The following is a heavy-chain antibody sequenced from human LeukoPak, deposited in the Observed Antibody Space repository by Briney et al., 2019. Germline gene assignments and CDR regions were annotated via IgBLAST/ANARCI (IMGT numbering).Heavy chain of an antibody. V-gene: IGHV1-2*02. CDR2: INPNSGGT. J-gene: IGHJ6*02. CDR1: GYTFTGYY. CDR3: ARSGPRGIQHYYYGMDV. D-gene: IGHD2-15*01. Sequence: ASVKVSCKASGYTFTGYYMHWVRQAPGQGLEWMGWINPNSGGTNYAQKFQGRVTMTRDTSISTAYMELSRLRSDDTAVYYCARSGPRGIQHYYYGMDVWGQGTTVTVSS.